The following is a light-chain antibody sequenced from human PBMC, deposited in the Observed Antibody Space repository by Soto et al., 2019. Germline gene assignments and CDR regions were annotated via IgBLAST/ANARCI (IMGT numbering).Light chain of an antibody. CDR3: QQYGSFSWT. V-gene: IGKV3-20*01. Sequence: IGFTKFPGTLSLSPGERATLSCRASQSVSSSYLAWYQQKPGQAPRLLIYGASSRAPGIPDRFSGSGSGTDFTLTTSRREPEDFAVYYYQQYGSFSWTFGQGTKVDIK. CDR2: GAS. J-gene: IGKJ1*01. CDR1: QSVSSSY.